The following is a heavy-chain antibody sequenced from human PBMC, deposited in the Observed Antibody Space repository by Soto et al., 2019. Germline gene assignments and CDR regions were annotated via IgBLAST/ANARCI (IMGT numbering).Heavy chain of an antibody. CDR3: AKGGFHCSSTSCYYYYYYMDV. Sequence: QVQLVESGGGVVQPGRSLRLSCAASGFTFSSYGMHWVRQAPGKGLEWVAVISYDGSNKYYADSVKGRFTISRDNSKNTLDLQMNSLRAEDPAVYYCAKGGFHCSSTSCYYYYYYMDVWGKGTTVTVSS. CDR1: GFTFSSYG. J-gene: IGHJ6*03. V-gene: IGHV3-30*18. D-gene: IGHD2-2*01. CDR2: ISYDGSNK.